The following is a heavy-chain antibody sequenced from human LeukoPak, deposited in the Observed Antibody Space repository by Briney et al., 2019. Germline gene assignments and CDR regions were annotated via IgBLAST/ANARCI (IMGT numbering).Heavy chain of an antibody. CDR3: GRLTYYYGSGSYRHYYGMDV. CDR1: GGTFSSYA. V-gene: IGHV1-69*13. D-gene: IGHD3-10*01. Sequence: SVKVSCKASGGTFSSYAISWVRQAPGQGLEWMGWIIPIFGTANYAQKFQGRVTITADESTSTAYMELSSLRSEDTAVYYCGRLTYYYGSGSYRHYYGMDVWGQGTTVTVSS. J-gene: IGHJ6*02. CDR2: IIPIFGTA.